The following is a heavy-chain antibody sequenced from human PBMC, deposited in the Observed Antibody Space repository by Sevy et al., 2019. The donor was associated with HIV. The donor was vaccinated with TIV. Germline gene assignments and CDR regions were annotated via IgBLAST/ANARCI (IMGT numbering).Heavy chain of an antibody. D-gene: IGHD3-22*01. V-gene: IGHV3-9*01. CDR2: ISWNSGSI. CDR1: GFTFDDYA. CDR3: AKDSQYYYDSSGYYDY. J-gene: IGHJ4*02. Sequence: SLKISCAASGFTFDDYAMHWVRQAPGKGLEWVSGISWNSGSIGYADSVKGRFTISRDNAKKSLYLQMNSLRAEDTALYYCAKDSQYYYDSSGYYDYWGQGTLVTVSS.